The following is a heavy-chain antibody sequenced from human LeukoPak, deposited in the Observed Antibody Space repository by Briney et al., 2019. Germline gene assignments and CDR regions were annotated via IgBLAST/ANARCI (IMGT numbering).Heavy chain of an antibody. CDR2: ISSSSSYI. D-gene: IGHD1-7*01. CDR3: ARGSWNYDAFDI. V-gene: IGHV3-21*04. J-gene: IGHJ3*02. Sequence: GGSLRLSCAASGFTFSSYSMNWVRQAPGKGLEWVSSISSSSSYIYYADSVKGRFTISRDNAKNSLYLQMNSLRAEDTAVYYCARGSWNYDAFDIWGQGTMVTVSS. CDR1: GFTFSSYS.